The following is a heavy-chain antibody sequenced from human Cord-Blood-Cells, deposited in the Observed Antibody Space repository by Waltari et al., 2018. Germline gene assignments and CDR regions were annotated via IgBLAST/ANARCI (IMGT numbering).Heavy chain of an antibody. D-gene: IGHD1-1*01. CDR3: ARDLDGHNWFDP. CDR1: GYTFTAYY. Sequence: QLQLVQSGAEAQKPAASVKVSCKAPGYTFTAYYMRWVGQAPGQGLEWMGRINPNSGGTNYAQKFQGRVTMTRDTSISTAYMELSRRRSDDTAVYYCARDLDGHNWFDPWGQGTLVTVSS. J-gene: IGHJ5*02. V-gene: IGHV1-2*06. CDR2: INPNSGGT.